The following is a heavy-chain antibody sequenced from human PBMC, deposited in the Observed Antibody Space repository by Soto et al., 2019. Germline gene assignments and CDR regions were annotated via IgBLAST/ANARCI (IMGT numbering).Heavy chain of an antibody. CDR2: ISSSSSYI. V-gene: IGHV3-21*01. D-gene: IGHD3-3*01. J-gene: IGHJ5*02. CDR1: GFTFSSYS. Sequence: SGGSLRLSCAASGFTFSSYSMNWVRQAPGKGLEWVSSISSSSSYIYYADSVKGRFTISRDNAKNSLYLQMNSLRAEDTAVYYCARDVRDYDFWSGYHPVNWFDPWGQGTLVTVSS. CDR3: ARDVRDYDFWSGYHPVNWFDP.